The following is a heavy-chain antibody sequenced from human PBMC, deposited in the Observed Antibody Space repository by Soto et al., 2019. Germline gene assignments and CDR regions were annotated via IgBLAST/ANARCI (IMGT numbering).Heavy chain of an antibody. J-gene: IGHJ5*02. D-gene: IGHD2-15*01. CDR2: ISAYNGNT. V-gene: IGHV1-18*04. CDR1: GYTFTSYG. CDR3: APCSGGSCYNNWFDP. Sequence: AASVKVSCKASGYTFTSYGISWVRQAPGQGLEWMGWISAYNGNTNYAQKLQGRVTMTTDTSTSTAYMELRSLRSDDTAVYYCAPCSGGSCYNNWFDPWGQGTLVTVSS.